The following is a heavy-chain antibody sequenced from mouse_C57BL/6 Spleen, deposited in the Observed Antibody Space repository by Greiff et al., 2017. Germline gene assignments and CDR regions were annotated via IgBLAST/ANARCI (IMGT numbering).Heavy chain of an antibody. CDR2: ISYDGSN. D-gene: IGHD2-4*01. Sequence: DVKLQESGPGLVKPSQSLSLTCSVTGYSITSGNYWNWIRQFPGNKLEWMGYISYDGSNNYNPSLKNRISITRDTSKNQFFLKLNSVTTEDTATYYCARLRGLRRYLDYWGQGTTLTVSS. J-gene: IGHJ2*01. CDR1: GYSITSGNY. CDR3: ARLRGLRRYLDY. V-gene: IGHV3-6*01.